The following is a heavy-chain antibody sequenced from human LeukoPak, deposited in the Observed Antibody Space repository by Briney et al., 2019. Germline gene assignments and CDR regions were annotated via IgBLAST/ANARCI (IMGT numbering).Heavy chain of an antibody. J-gene: IGHJ4*02. D-gene: IGHD3-10*01. CDR2: IYYSGST. V-gene: IGHV4-59*01. CDR3: ARDMDYYGSGDY. Sequence: SETLSLTCTVSGGSISSYYWSWIRQPPGKGLEWIGYIYYSGSTNYNPSLKSRVTISVDTSKNQFSLKLSSVTAADTAVYYCARDMDYYGSGDYWGQGTLVTVSS. CDR1: GGSISSYY.